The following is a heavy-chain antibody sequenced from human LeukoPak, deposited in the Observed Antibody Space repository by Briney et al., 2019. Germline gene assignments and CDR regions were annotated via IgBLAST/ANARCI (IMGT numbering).Heavy chain of an antibody. V-gene: IGHV4-59*01. Sequence: KPSETLSPTCPVSGVSISSYYWSWIRPPPGKGLEWIGYIYYSGSTNYNPSLKSRVTISVDTSKNQFSLKLSSVTAADTAVYYCARYSSGWYAYYFDYWGQGTLVTVSS. CDR3: ARYSSGWYAYYFDY. J-gene: IGHJ4*02. CDR1: GVSISSYY. CDR2: IYYSGST. D-gene: IGHD6-19*01.